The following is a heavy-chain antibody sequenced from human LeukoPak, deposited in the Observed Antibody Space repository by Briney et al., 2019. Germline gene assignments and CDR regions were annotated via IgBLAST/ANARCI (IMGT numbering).Heavy chain of an antibody. CDR1: GFSFNNYA. CDR3: GRATMVRGVAVDY. V-gene: IGHV3-23*01. D-gene: IGHD3-10*01. J-gene: IGHJ4*02. CDR2: IGGSGGST. Sequence: PGGSLRLSCAASGFSFNNYAMSWVRQAPGKGLEWVSSIGGSGGSTYYADSVKGRFTISRDSSKNTLYLQLNSLRTEDTAVYFCGRATMVRGVAVDYWGQGTLVTVSS.